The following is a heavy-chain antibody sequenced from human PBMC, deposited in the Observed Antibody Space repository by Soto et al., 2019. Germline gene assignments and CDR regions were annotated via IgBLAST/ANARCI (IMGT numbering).Heavy chain of an antibody. J-gene: IGHJ4*02. D-gene: IGHD3-3*01. CDR2: VKSKADGGTA. V-gene: IGHV3-15*07. CDR1: GFSITNTW. CDR3: NTYPDFWGGHTPL. Sequence: EVQLVESGGGLVQPGGSLRLSCAASGFSITNTWMHWVRQAPGKGLEWVGRVKSKADGGTADYAAPVKGRFTVSRDDSKNMQYLQMNRLKMEDTAVYYCNTYPDFWGGHTPLWGQGTLVTVSS.